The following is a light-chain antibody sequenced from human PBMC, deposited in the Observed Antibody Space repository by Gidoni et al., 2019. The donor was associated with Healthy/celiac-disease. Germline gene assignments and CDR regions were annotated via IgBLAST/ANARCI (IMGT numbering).Light chain of an antibody. Sequence: AIRMTQSPSSLSASTGDRVTITCRASQGISSYLAWYQQKPGKAPKLLIYAASTLQSGVPSRFSGSGSGTDFTLTISCLQSEDFATYCQQYYSYPVTFGGGTKVEIK. J-gene: IGKJ4*01. CDR3: QQYYSYPVT. CDR2: AAS. V-gene: IGKV1-8*01. CDR1: QGISSY.